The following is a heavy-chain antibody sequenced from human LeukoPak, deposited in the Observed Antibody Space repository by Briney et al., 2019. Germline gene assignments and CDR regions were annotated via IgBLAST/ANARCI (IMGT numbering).Heavy chain of an antibody. Sequence: PGGSLRLSCAASGFTFSSYGMHWVRQAPGKGLEWVAFIRYDGSNKYYADSVKGRFTISRDNSKNTLYLQMNSLRAEDTAVYYCAKDANYGSGNTDAFDIWGQGTMVTVSS. CDR1: GFTFSSYG. CDR2: IRYDGSNK. D-gene: IGHD3-10*01. CDR3: AKDANYGSGNTDAFDI. J-gene: IGHJ3*02. V-gene: IGHV3-30*02.